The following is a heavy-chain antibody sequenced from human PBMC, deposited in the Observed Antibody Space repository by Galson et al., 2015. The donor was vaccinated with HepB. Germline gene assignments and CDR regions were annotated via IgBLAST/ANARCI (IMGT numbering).Heavy chain of an antibody. CDR1: VGSFSGYY. J-gene: IGHJ5*02. Sequence: ETLSLTCAVYVGSFSGYYWSWIRQPPGKVLEWIGEINHSGSTNYNQSLKSRVTISVDTSKNKFSLKLSTVTAADTAVYYCARGSRIDGAGTRGFPRRFNWFDPWGQGTLVTVSS. CDR2: INHSGST. CDR3: ARGSRIDGAGTRGFPRRFNWFDP. V-gene: IGHV4-34*01. D-gene: IGHD6-13*01.